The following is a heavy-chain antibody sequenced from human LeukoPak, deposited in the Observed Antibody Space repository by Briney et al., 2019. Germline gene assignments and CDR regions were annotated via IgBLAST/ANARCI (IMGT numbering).Heavy chain of an antibody. V-gene: IGHV1-2*02. D-gene: IGHD2-8*01. CDR3: ARVRSYCTNGVCYWDVEY. CDR1: RYTFTDYY. Sequence: ASVKVSCKASRYTFTDYYMEWVRQAPGQGLKWMGWINPNSGGTNYAQKFQGRVTMTRDTSISTAYMELSRLRSDDTAVYYCARVRSYCTNGVCYWDVEYWGQGTLVTVSS. J-gene: IGHJ4*02. CDR2: INPNSGGT.